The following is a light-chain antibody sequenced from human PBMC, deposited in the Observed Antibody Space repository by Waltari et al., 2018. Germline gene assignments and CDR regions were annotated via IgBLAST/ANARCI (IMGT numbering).Light chain of an antibody. CDR1: QNFRNY. CDR2: SAS. CDR3: HQSYSLPHT. Sequence: DNRITQSPSYLSASGGAKVTINCRASQNFRNYLSWYQQRPGTAPRLLMHSASTLQTGVPSRFDGSGSGTAFTLTITDLQPEDSATYYCHQSYSLPHTFGQGTKQEIQ. V-gene: IGKV1-39*01. J-gene: IGKJ2*01.